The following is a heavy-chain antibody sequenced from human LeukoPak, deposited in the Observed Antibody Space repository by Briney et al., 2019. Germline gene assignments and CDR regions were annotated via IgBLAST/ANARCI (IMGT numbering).Heavy chain of an antibody. V-gene: IGHV3-30-3*01. CDR2: ISYDGSNK. CDR3: ARDRPYYDFWSGYYGFDY. CDR1: GFTFSSYA. D-gene: IGHD3-3*01. J-gene: IGHJ4*02. Sequence: PGGSLRLSCAASGFTFSSYAMHWVRQAPGKGLEWVAVISYDGSNKYYADSVKGRFTISRDNSKNTLYLQMNSLRAEDTAVYYCARDRPYYDFWSGYYGFDYWGQGTLVTVSS.